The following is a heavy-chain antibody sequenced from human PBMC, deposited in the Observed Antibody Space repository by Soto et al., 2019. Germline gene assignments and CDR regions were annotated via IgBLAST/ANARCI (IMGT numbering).Heavy chain of an antibody. J-gene: IGHJ5*02. D-gene: IGHD3-22*01. Sequence: GGSLRLSCAASGFTFSSYAMSWVRQAPGKGLEWVSAISGSGGSTYYADSVKGRFTISRDNSKNTLYLQMNSLRAEDTAVYYCAKTDYYDSSGYYKRGWFDPWGQGTLVTVS. CDR3: AKTDYYDSSGYYKRGWFDP. CDR2: ISGSGGST. CDR1: GFTFSSYA. V-gene: IGHV3-23*01.